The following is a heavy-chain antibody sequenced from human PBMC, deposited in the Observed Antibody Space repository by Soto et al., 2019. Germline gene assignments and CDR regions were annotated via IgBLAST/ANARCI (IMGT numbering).Heavy chain of an antibody. CDR1: GGTFSSYA. D-gene: IGHD5-18*01. CDR3: AMGYSYGFYYFDY. CDR2: IIPIFGTA. Sequence: GASVKVSCKASGGTFSSYAISWVRQAPGQGLEWMGGIIPIFGTANYAQKFQGRVTITADESTSTAYMELSSLRSEDTAVYYCAMGYSYGFYYFDYWGQGTLVTVSS. V-gene: IGHV1-69*13. J-gene: IGHJ4*02.